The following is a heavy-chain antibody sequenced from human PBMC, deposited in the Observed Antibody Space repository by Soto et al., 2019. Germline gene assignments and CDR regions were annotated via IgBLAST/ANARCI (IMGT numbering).Heavy chain of an antibody. CDR3: ARHGPTYGSGSYYPYYYYYYLMDV. V-gene: IGHV5-10-1*01. CDR2: IDPSDSYT. D-gene: IGHD3-10*01. J-gene: IGHJ6*02. CDR1: GYSFTSYW. Sequence: PGESLKISCKGSGYSFTSYWISWVRHMPGKGLEWMGRIDPSDSYTNYSPSFQGHVTISADKSISTAYLQWSSLKASDTAMYYCARHGPTYGSGSYYPYYYYYYLMDVRGQRTTVIVS.